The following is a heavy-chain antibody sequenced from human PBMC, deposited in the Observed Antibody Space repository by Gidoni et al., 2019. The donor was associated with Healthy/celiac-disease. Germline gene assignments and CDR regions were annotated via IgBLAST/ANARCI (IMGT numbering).Heavy chain of an antibody. CDR3: ARARHYYDTPSDY. CDR1: GFTFRSYS. J-gene: IGHJ4*02. CDR2: ISSSVSYI. Sequence: EVQLVESGGGLVKPGGSLRLSWAASGFTFRSYSMNWVRQAPGKGLGCVSSISSSVSYISYAASVKSRFTISRDNAKNSLFLQMNSLRAEDTAVYYCARARHYYDTPSDYWGQGTLVTVSS. D-gene: IGHD3-22*01. V-gene: IGHV3-21*01.